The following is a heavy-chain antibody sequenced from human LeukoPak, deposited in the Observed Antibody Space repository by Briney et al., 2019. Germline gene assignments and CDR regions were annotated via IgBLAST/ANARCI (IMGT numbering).Heavy chain of an antibody. CDR1: GGTFSSYA. CDR3: ARDREYQLLYSRSYVHYGMDV. V-gene: IGHV1-69*04. Sequence: GASVKVSCKASGGTFSSYAISWVRQAPGQGLEWMGRIIPILGIANYAQKFQGRVTITADKSTSTAYMELSSLRSEDTAVYYCARDREYQLLYSRSYVHYGMDVWGQGTTVTVSS. D-gene: IGHD2-2*02. CDR2: IIPILGIA. J-gene: IGHJ6*02.